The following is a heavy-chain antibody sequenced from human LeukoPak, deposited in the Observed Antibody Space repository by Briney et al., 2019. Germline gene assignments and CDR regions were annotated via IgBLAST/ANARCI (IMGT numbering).Heavy chain of an antibody. CDR1: GFTFSSYA. J-gene: IGHJ4*02. CDR2: ISGSGGST. Sequence: GGSLRLSCAASGFTFSSYAMSWVRQAPGKGPEWVSAISGSGGSTYYADSVKGRFTISRDNSKNTLYLQMNSLRAEDTAVYYCAGYCGGDCYLYWGQGTLVTVSS. CDR3: AGYCGGDCYLY. V-gene: IGHV3-23*01. D-gene: IGHD2-21*02.